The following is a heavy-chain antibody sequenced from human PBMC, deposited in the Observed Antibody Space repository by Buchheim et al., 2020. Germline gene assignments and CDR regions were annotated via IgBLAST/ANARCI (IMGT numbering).Heavy chain of an antibody. CDR1: GFTFSTYA. V-gene: IGHV3-23*01. J-gene: IGHJ4*02. Sequence: EVQLLESGGGLVQPGGSLRLSCAASGFTFSTYAMTWVRQAPGKGLEWVSTFSGSGGNTYYADSVKGRFTISRDNSKKKLYLQVNSLRAEDTAVYYCAKDRFYDSSGYCYDYWGQGTL. CDR2: FSGSGGNT. CDR3: AKDRFYDSSGYCYDY. D-gene: IGHD3-22*01.